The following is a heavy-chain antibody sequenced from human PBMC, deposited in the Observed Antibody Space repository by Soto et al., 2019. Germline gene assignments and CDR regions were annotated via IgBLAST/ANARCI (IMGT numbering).Heavy chain of an antibody. CDR3: ARHKGGDPYYFDY. CDR2: IWYDGRNK. CDR1: GFTFSNYG. J-gene: IGHJ4*02. D-gene: IGHD4-17*01. V-gene: IGHV3-33*01. Sequence: QVQLVESGGGVVQPGMSLRLSCAASGFTFSNYGMHWVRQAPGKGLEWVAVIWYDGRNKYYADSVKGRFTISRDNFKNTLYLQMNTLRAEDTAVYYCARHKGGDPYYFDYWGQGTLVTVSS.